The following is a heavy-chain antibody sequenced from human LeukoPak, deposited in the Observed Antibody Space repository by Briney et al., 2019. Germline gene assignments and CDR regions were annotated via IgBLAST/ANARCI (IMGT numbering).Heavy chain of an antibody. D-gene: IGHD3-3*01. V-gene: IGHV3-23*01. Sequence: GGSLRLSCAASGFTFRTYAMNWVRQAPGKGLEWVSAISGSGVITFYADSVKGRFTISRDNSKNTLYLQMNSLRAEDTALYYCAKSRLSGINDAFDIWGQGTMVTVSS. CDR1: GFTFRTYA. CDR2: ISGSGVIT. J-gene: IGHJ3*02. CDR3: AKSRLSGINDAFDI.